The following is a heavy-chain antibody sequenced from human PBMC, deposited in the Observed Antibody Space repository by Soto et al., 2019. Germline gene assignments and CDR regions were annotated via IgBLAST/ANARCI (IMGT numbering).Heavy chain of an antibody. Sequence: GSLRLSCEVSGFTFSMYSMSWVRQSPGKGLEWVAKIPQEGVDGHYADSVKGRSTISRDNGKNSLYLQLNNLRAEDTAVYYCARDHLILPAHDFFYGSDVWGRGATVTVSS. J-gene: IGHJ6*02. CDR3: ARDHLILPAHDFFYGSDV. D-gene: IGHD2-21*02. V-gene: IGHV3-7*03. CDR1: GFTFSMYS. CDR2: IPQEGVDG.